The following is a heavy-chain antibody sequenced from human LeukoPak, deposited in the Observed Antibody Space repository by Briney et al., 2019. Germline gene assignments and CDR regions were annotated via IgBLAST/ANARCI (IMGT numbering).Heavy chain of an antibody. Sequence: PGGSLGLSCAASGFTFSSYSMNWVRQAPGKGLEWVSSISSSSSYIYYADSVKGRFTISRDNAKNSLYLQMNSLRAEDTAVYYCARAFDGDGYYYYYYMDVWGKGTTVTVSS. D-gene: IGHD5-24*01. CDR1: GFTFSSYS. CDR2: ISSSSSYI. CDR3: ARAFDGDGYYYYYYMDV. J-gene: IGHJ6*03. V-gene: IGHV3-21*01.